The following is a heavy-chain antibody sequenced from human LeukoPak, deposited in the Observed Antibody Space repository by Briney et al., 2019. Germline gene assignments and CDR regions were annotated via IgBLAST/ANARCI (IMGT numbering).Heavy chain of an antibody. D-gene: IGHD2-2*01. V-gene: IGHV4-38-2*02. J-gene: IGHJ5*02. CDR1: GYSISSGYF. CDR2: IYHSGSA. CDR3: ARVRAGCSSTSCYLDP. Sequence: SETLSLTCTVSGYSISSGYFWGWIRQPPGKGLEWIGEIYHSGSAYYNPSLQTRVTISVDKSKNQFSLNLSSMTAADTAVYYCARVRAGCSSTSCYLDPWGQGTLVTVSS.